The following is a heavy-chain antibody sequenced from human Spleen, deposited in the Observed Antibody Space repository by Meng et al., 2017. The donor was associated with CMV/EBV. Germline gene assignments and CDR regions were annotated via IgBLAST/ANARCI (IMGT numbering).Heavy chain of an antibody. V-gene: IGHV3-30*15. J-gene: IGHJ4*02. CDR3: ARGDFTIVVARGDY. Sequence: GRFIISRDNSKNTLFLQMSSLRPEDTAVHYCARGDFTIVVARGDYWGQGTLVTVSS. D-gene: IGHD2-15*01.